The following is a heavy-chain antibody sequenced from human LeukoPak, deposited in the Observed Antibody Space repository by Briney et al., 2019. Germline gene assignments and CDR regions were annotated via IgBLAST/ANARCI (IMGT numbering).Heavy chain of an antibody. V-gene: IGHV3-9*01. D-gene: IGHD6-13*01. Sequence: GGSLRLSCAASGFTFDDYAMHWVRQAPGKDLEWVSGISWNSGSIGYADSVKGRFTISRDNAKNSLYLQMNSLRAEDTAVYYCAKDSPYSSSWWFYFDYWGQGTLVTVSS. CDR1: GFTFDDYA. J-gene: IGHJ4*02. CDR3: AKDSPYSSSWWFYFDY. CDR2: ISWNSGSI.